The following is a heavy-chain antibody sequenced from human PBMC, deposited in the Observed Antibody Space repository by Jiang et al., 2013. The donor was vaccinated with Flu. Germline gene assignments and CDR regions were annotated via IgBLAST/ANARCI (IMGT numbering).Heavy chain of an antibody. D-gene: IGHD1-26*01. CDR1: GGSISSSSYY. V-gene: IGHV4-39*01. CDR3: ARSSGSYDTAAFDI. CDR2: IYYSGST. J-gene: IGHJ3*02. Sequence: GPGLVKPSETPSLTCTVSGGSISSSSYYWGWIRQPPGKGLEWIGSIYYSGSTYYNPSLKSRVTISVDTSKNQFSLKLSSVTAADTAVYYCARSSGSYDTAAFDIWGQGTMVTVSS.